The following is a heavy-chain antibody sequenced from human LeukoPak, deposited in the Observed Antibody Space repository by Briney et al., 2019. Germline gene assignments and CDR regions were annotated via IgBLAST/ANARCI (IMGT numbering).Heavy chain of an antibody. D-gene: IGHD1-14*01. CDR2: ISSSSSYI. V-gene: IGHV3-21*04. CDR3: AKHRPPEVYVAFDI. Sequence: GGSLRLSCAASGSTFSSYSMNWVRQAPGKGLEWVSSISSSSSYIYYADSVKGRFTISRDNAKNSLYLQMNSLRAEDTAVYYCAKHRPPEVYVAFDIWGQGTMVTVSS. CDR1: GSTFSSYS. J-gene: IGHJ3*02.